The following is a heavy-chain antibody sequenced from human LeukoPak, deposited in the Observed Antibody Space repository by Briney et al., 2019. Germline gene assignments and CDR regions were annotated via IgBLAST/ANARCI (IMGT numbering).Heavy chain of an antibody. D-gene: IGHD3-10*01. CDR1: GFTFSSYA. CDR3: AGGPWASGTQITSLDL. Sequence: GGSLRLSCAASGFTFSSYAMHWVRQAPGKGLEWVALIWNDGSDMSYADSVKGRFTISRDNSKNTLDLQMNSLRAEDMAVYYCAGGPWASGTQITSLDLWGRGTLVTVSS. CDR2: IWNDGSDM. V-gene: IGHV3-33*08. J-gene: IGHJ2*01.